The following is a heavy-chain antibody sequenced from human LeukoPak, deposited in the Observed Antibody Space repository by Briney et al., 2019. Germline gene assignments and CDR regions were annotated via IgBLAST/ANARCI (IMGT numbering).Heavy chain of an antibody. CDR3: ARDRDGYFDY. V-gene: IGHV4-38-2*02. CDR2: IYHSGST. CDR1: GYSISSGYY. D-gene: IGHD5-24*01. Sequence: SETLSHTCTVSGYSISSGYYWGWIRQPPGKGLEWIGSIYHSGSTYYNPSLKSRVTISVDTSKNQFSLKLSSVTAADTAVYYCARDRDGYFDYWGQGTLVTVAS. J-gene: IGHJ4*02.